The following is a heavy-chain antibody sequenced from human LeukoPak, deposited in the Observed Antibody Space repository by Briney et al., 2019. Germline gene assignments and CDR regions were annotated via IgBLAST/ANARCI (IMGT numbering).Heavy chain of an antibody. V-gene: IGHV3-23*01. CDR3: VSEPGISYVGGFDY. D-gene: IGHD1-14*01. Sequence: PGGSLRLSCAASRFIFSNYAMSWVRQTPGKGLEWLSTITGTGDSAYYADSVKGRFTISRDNSRNTLDLQMNNLRAEDTAVYYCVSEPGISYVGGFDYWGQGTRVSVSS. CDR1: RFIFSNYA. J-gene: IGHJ4*02. CDR2: ITGTGDSA.